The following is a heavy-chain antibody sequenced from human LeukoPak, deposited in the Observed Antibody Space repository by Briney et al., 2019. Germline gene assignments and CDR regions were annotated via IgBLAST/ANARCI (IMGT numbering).Heavy chain of an antibody. CDR2: IYYTGST. CDR3: ASSYFYDGNRYFDY. J-gene: IGHJ4*02. CDR1: GGSITSYY. D-gene: IGHD3-22*01. Sequence: PSETLSLTCNVSGGSITSYYWNWIRQTPGKGLECIGYIYYTGSTNSNPSLKSRLTISLDTSKNQFSLKLTSVTAADTAIYYCASSYFYDGNRYFDYWGQGALVTVSS. V-gene: IGHV4-59*08.